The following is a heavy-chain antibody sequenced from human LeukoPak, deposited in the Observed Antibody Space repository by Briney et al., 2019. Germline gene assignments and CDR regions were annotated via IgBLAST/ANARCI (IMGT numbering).Heavy chain of an antibody. J-gene: IGHJ4*02. D-gene: IGHD1-26*01. Sequence: SVKVSCKASGGTFSSYAISWVRQAPGQGLEWMGGIIPIFGTANYAQKFQGRVTITADESTSTAYMELSSLRSEDTAVYYCASWRGAWELRSFDYWGQGTLVTVSS. CDR2: IIPIFGTA. CDR3: ASWRGAWELRSFDY. CDR1: GGTFSSYA. V-gene: IGHV1-69*13.